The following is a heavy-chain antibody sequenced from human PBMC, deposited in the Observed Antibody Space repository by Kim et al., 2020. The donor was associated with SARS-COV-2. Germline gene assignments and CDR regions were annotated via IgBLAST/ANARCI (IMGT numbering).Heavy chain of an antibody. CDR3: AREPQLDGGEDDYYYYGMDV. CDR2: IYYSGST. V-gene: IGHV4-31*03. CDR1: GGSISSGGYY. Sequence: SETLSLTCTVSGGSISSGGYYWSWIRQHPGKGLEWIGYIYYSGSTYYNPSLKSRVTISVDTSKNQFSLKLSSVTAADTAVYYCAREPQLDGGEDDYYYYGMDVWGQGTTVTVSS. J-gene: IGHJ6*02. D-gene: IGHD6-6*01.